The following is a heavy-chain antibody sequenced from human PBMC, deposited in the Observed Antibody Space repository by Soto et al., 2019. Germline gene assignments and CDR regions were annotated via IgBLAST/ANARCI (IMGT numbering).Heavy chain of an antibody. CDR2: IYYSGST. CDR1: GGSISSYY. Sequence: PSETLSLTCTVSGGSISSYYWSWIRQPPGKGLEWIGYIYYSGSTNYNPSLKSRVTISVDTSKNRFSLKLSSVTAADTAVYYCARYSYGSVYFDYWGQGTLVTVSS. D-gene: IGHD5-18*01. V-gene: IGHV4-59*01. CDR3: ARYSYGSVYFDY. J-gene: IGHJ4*02.